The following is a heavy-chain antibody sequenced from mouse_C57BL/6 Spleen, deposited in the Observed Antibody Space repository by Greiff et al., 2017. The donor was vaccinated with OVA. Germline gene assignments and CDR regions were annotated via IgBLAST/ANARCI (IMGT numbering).Heavy chain of an antibody. CDR1: GFNIKDDY. Sequence: VQLQQSGAELVRPGASVKLSCTASGFNIKDDYMHWVKQRPEQGMEWIGWIDPENGGTEYASKFQGKATITADTSSNTAYLQLSSLTSEDTAVYYCTLLWLRRGPFAYWGQGTLVTVSA. J-gene: IGHJ3*01. V-gene: IGHV14-4*01. CDR3: TLLWLRRGPFAY. CDR2: IDPENGGT. D-gene: IGHD2-2*01.